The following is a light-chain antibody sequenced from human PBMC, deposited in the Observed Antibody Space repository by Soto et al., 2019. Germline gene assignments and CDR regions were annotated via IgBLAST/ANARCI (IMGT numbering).Light chain of an antibody. J-gene: IGLJ3*02. CDR1: SSNIGNNA. V-gene: IGLV1-44*01. CDR2: NSN. CDR3: ATWDDSLNARGV. Sequence: QAVVTQTPSASGTPGQTVTISCSGSSSNIGNNAVSWYQLFPGTAPKLLIYNSNQRPAGVPDRFAGSKSGTSASLAISGLQSEDEADYYCATWDDSLNARGVFGGGTKLTVL.